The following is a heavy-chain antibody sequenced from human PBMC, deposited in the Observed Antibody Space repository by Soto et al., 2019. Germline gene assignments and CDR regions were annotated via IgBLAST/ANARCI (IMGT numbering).Heavy chain of an antibody. CDR1: GGSVGSANYY. Sequence: PSETLSLTCSVSGGSVGSANYYWGWIRQPPGKGLEWIGYIYDSGSTNYNPSLKTRVTISLDTPKNQFSLKLTSVTAADTAIYYCSRGRNYWSQGTLVTVSS. J-gene: IGHJ4*02. CDR2: IYDSGST. CDR3: SRGRNY. V-gene: IGHV4-61*01.